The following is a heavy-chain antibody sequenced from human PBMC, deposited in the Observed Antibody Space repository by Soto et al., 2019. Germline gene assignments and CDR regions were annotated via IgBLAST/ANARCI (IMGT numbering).Heavy chain of an antibody. CDR2: MNPINGAT. Sequence: QVQLVQSGAEVKQSGASVKVSCKASGYDFTAYDINWVRQASGQGLEWMGWMNPINGATGSARRCKGGVSMTRNTATGTAYLELTSLRSDDTAVYYCGRGPSPRAPAGGTPYYYAMDVWGQGTTVTVSS. CDR1: GYDFTAYD. D-gene: IGHD6-13*01. CDR3: GRGPSPRAPAGGTPYYYAMDV. V-gene: IGHV1-8*02. J-gene: IGHJ6*02.